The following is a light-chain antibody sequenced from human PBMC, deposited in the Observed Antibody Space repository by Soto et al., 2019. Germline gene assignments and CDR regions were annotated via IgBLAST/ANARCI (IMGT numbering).Light chain of an antibody. V-gene: IGKV3-15*01. CDR3: QQYNNWPYS. CDR1: QGVTTN. Sequence: EIVVTQSPDTPSLSPGERATLSCRAGQGVTTNFAWYQQKSGQSPRLLIYDVSIRATGLPARFSGTGSETDFTLTISGLQSEDSAVYFCQQYNNWPYSFGQGTRLEIK. J-gene: IGKJ5*01. CDR2: DVS.